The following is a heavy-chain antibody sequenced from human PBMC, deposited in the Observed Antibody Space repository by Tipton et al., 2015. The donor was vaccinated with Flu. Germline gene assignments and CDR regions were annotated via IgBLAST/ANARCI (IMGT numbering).Heavy chain of an antibody. CDR1: VYSISSGYY. CDR3: ERDPAGYYDNSDYYIFDS. Sequence: LRLSCTVSVYSISSGYYWGWILQPPGNWLEWIVSIYHIWSTYYNPSLKSRVTISVDTSKTQVSLKLTSVTAADTAVYYCERDPAGYYDNSDYYIFDSWGKGEMVNVSS. CDR2: IYHIWST. D-gene: IGHD3-22*01. J-gene: IGHJ4*02. V-gene: IGHV4-38-2*02.